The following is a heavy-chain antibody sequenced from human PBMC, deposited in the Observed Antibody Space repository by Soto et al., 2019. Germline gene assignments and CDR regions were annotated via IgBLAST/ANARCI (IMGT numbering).Heavy chain of an antibody. Sequence: QVSLKESGPVLVNPTETLTLTCTVSGFSLSNPRMGVSWIRQPPGKALEWLAHIFSNDDKSYSTSLKSRVTISKDTSKSQVVLTMTNMDPVDTATYYCARVYVSSGYEYWGQGTLVTVSS. D-gene: IGHD3-22*01. V-gene: IGHV2-26*01. CDR1: GFSLSNPRMG. CDR3: ARVYVSSGYEY. CDR2: IFSNDDK. J-gene: IGHJ4*02.